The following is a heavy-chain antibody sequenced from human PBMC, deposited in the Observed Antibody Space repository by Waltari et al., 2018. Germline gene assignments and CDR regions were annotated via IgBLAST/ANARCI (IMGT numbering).Heavy chain of an antibody. CDR2: IYYSGST. V-gene: IGHV4-59*01. J-gene: IGHJ5*02. D-gene: IGHD3-22*01. CDR3: ARDRDYYDSSGSYNWFDP. Sequence: QVQLQESGPGLVKPSETLSLTCTVSGGSISSYYWSWIRQPPGKGLEGIWYIYYSGSTNYNPSLKSRVTISVDTSKNQFSLKLSSVTAADTAVYYCARDRDYYDSSGSYNWFDPWGQGTLVTVSS. CDR1: GGSISSYY.